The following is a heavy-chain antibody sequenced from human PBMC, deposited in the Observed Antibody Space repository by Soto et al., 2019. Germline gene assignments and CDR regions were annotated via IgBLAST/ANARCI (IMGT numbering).Heavy chain of an antibody. V-gene: IGHV4-34*01. Sequence: QVQLQQWGAGLLKPSETLSLTCAVYGGFVSSGSYYWSWIRQPPGKGLEWIGEMSHSGGTHFNPSLKIRITISVDTSKNQFSLKMSSGTAADTALYYCARVERGTATTVVDAFDIWGPGTMVTVSS. CDR1: GGFVSSGSYY. CDR3: ARVERGTATTVVDAFDI. D-gene: IGHD1-1*01. CDR2: MSHSGGT. J-gene: IGHJ3*02.